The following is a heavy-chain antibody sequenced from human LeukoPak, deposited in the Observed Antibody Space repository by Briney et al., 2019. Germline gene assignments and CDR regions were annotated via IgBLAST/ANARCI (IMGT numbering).Heavy chain of an antibody. CDR3: ARDLGYYFDY. Sequence: SVTVSCKASGGTFSSYAISWVRQAPEQGLEWMGRIIPILGIANYAQKFQGRVTITADKSTSTAYMELSSLRSEDTAVYYCARDLGYYFDYWGQGTLVTVSS. CDR2: IIPILGIA. CDR1: GGTFSSYA. V-gene: IGHV1-69*04. J-gene: IGHJ4*02.